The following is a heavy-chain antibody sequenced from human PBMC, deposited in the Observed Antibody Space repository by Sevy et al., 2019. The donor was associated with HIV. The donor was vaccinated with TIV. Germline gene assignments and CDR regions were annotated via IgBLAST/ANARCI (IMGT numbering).Heavy chain of an antibody. V-gene: IGHV5-51*01. CDR1: GYSFTSYW. CDR2: IYPGDSDT. J-gene: IGHJ4*02. CDR3: ATAKYYYGSGSYYNFDY. D-gene: IGHD3-10*01. Sequence: GESLKISCKGSGYSFTSYWIGWVRQMPGKGLEWMGIIYPGDSDTRYSPSFQGQVTISADKSISTAYLQWSSLKASDTAMYCCATAKYYYGSGSYYNFDYWGQGTLVTVSS.